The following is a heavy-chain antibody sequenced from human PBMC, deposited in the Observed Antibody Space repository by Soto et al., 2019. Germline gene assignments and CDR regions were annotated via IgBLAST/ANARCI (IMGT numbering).Heavy chain of an antibody. CDR2: ISYDGSNK. CDR3: ARGAIQSGWYGSDYYYYGMDV. Sequence: PGGSLRLSCAASGFTFSSYAMHWVRQAPGKGLEWVAVISYDGSNKYYADSVKGRFTISRDNSKNSLYLQMNSLRAEDTAVYYCARGAIQSGWYGSDYYYYGMDVWGQGTTVTVSS. J-gene: IGHJ6*02. D-gene: IGHD6-19*01. V-gene: IGHV3-30-3*01. CDR1: GFTFSSYA.